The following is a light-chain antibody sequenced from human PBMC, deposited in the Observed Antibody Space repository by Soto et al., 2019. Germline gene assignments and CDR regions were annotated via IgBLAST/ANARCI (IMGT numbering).Light chain of an antibody. CDR1: SSDVGRYNL. J-gene: IGLJ2*01. CDR3: CSYAGSPTFVL. V-gene: IGLV2-23*02. Sequence: QSVLTQPASVSGSPGQSITISCTGSSSDVGRYNLVSWYQQHPGKAPKLMIYEVTKRPSGVSNRFSGSKSGNTASLTVSGLQAEDEADYYCCSYAGSPTFVLFGGGTKLTVL. CDR2: EVT.